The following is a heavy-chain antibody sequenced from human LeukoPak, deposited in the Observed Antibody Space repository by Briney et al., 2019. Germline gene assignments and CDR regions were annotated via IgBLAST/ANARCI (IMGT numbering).Heavy chain of an antibody. V-gene: IGHV3-33*01. CDR1: GFTFSSYG. Sequence: GGTLRLFCAASGFTFSSYGMHWAPQAPGKGLEWVAVIWYDGSNKYYADSVRRRLTISRDNTKNKLNLQMASLRAEDTAVYYCAREREYSSGWLPLDYWGQGTLVSVSS. D-gene: IGHD6-19*01. CDR2: IWYDGSNK. CDR3: AREREYSSGWLPLDY. J-gene: IGHJ4*02.